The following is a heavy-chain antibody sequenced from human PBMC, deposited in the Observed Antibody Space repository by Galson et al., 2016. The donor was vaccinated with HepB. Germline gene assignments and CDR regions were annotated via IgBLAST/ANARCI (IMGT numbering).Heavy chain of an antibody. V-gene: IGHV1-69*13. J-gene: IGHJ4*02. CDR1: GGTFSTYA. CDR3: AKSDYYGSAGEYDF. CDR2: IIPMLDTT. Sequence: SVKVSCKASGGTFSTYAINWVRQAPGQGLEWMGGIIPMLDTTNYAQKFQGRLTITADESTRTAFMDLSSLRSDDTAVYYCAKSDYYGSAGEYDFWGQGTLVTVSS. D-gene: IGHD3-10*01.